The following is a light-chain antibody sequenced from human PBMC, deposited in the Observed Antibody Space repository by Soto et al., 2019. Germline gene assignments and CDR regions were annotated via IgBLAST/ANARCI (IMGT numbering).Light chain of an antibody. V-gene: IGLV2-23*01. CDR2: EDT. CDR3: WSYAVGRTYV. J-gene: IGLJ1*01. CDR1: SSDVGNYNL. Sequence: QSALTQPASVSGSPGQSITISCTGSSSDVGNYNLVSWYQQHPGKAPKLMIYEDTKWPSGVSNRFSGSKSGNTAYLTISGLQVEDEADYYCWSYAVGRTYVFGTGTKLTVL.